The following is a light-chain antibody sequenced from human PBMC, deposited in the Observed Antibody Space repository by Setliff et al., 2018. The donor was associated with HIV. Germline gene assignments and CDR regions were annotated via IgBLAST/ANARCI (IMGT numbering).Light chain of an antibody. V-gene: IGLV2-23*01. J-gene: IGLJ1*01. CDR3: CSNTGSNTFV. CDR1: SNDVGRYDL. Sequence: QSALTQPASVSGSPGQSITISCTGTSNDVGRYDLVSWYQQHRARAPKLIIYQATRRPSGVSNRFSGSKSGNVASLTISGLQAEDEADYYCCSNTGSNTFVFGTGTKVTVL. CDR2: QAT.